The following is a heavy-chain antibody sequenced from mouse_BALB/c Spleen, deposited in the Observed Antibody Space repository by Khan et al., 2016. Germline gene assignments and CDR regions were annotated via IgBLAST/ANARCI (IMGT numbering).Heavy chain of an antibody. V-gene: IGHV6-6*01. J-gene: IGHJ4*01. CDR3: TRRGIAMDY. CDR2: IRPKANNHAT. CDR1: GFTLSDAW. Sequence: VQLKESGGGLVQPGGSMKLSCTASGFTLSDAWMDWVRQSPEKGLEWVAEIRPKANNHATYYAESVKGRFSISRDDSKSSVYLQMNSLRPEDTGIYYCTRRGIAMDYWGQGTSVTVSS.